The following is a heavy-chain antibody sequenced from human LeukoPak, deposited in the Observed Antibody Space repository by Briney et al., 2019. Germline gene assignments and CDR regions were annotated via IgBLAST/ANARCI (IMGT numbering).Heavy chain of an antibody. V-gene: IGHV4-59*08. CDR3: ARRRTSSSWYYGMDV. J-gene: IGHJ6*02. Sequence: SETLSLTCTVSGVSISRYYWSWIRRPPGKGLEWIGWIEYIHNDGTTNYNPSLTSRVTISGDMANNQLSLILSSVTAADTAVYYCARRRTSSSWYYGMDVWGQGTTVTVSS. CDR1: GVSISRYY. D-gene: IGHD6-13*01. CDR2: IHNDGTT.